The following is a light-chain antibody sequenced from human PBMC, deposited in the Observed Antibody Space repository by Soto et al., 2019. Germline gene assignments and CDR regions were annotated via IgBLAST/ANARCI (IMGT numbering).Light chain of an antibody. CDR1: WSNIGNNA. V-gene: IGLV1-36*01. CDR2: YDD. J-gene: IGLJ2*01. CDR3: AVWDDSLNGRI. Sequence: QSVLTQPPPVSEAPRQRVTISCSGSWSNIGNNAVSWFQQLPGKAPKLLIYYDDLLASGVSDRFSGSKSGTSASLAISGLQSEDEADYYCAVWDDSLNGRIFGGGTKLTVL.